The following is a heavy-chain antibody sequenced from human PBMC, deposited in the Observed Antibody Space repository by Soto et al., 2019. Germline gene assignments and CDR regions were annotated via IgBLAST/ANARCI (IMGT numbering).Heavy chain of an antibody. CDR3: ASHSHEDHGDPNWFDP. Sequence: QVQLQESGPGLVKPSETLSLTCTVSGASISSNIYYWGWIRQPPGKGLEWIGSIDYTGNTFYNPSLKSRVTSSVDTSENQFSLRLFSVTAADTAVYYCASHSHEDHGDPNWFDPWGQGTLVTVSS. D-gene: IGHD4-17*01. CDR2: IDYTGNT. J-gene: IGHJ5*02. V-gene: IGHV4-39*01. CDR1: GASISSNIYY.